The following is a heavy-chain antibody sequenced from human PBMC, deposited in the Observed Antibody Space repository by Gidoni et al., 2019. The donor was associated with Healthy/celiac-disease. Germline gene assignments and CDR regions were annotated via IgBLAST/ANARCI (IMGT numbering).Heavy chain of an antibody. V-gene: IGHV3-23*01. Sequence: EVQLLESGGGLVQPGGSLRLSCAASGFTFSSYAMSWVRQAPGKGLEWVSAISGSGGSTYYADSVKGRFTISRDNSKNTLYLQMNSLRAEDTAVYYCAKDRGYCSSTSCYTDWFDPWGQGTLVTVSS. J-gene: IGHJ5*02. CDR1: GFTFSSYA. CDR3: AKDRGYCSSTSCYTDWFDP. D-gene: IGHD2-2*02. CDR2: ISGSGGST.